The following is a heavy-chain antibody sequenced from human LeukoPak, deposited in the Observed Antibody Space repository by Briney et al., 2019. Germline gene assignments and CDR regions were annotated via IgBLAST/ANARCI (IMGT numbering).Heavy chain of an antibody. D-gene: IGHD3-10*01. CDR3: ARLGPWSGEQNYFDY. Sequence: SETLSLTCTVSGGSISSYYWSWIRQPPGKGLEWIGYIYYSGSTNYNPSLKSRVTISVDTSKNQFSLKLSSVTAADTAVYYCARLGPWSGEQNYFDYWGQGTLVTVSS. CDR2: IYYSGST. J-gene: IGHJ4*02. V-gene: IGHV4-59*08. CDR1: GGSISSYY.